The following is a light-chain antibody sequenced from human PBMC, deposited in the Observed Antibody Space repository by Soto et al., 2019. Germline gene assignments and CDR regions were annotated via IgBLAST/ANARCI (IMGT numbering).Light chain of an antibody. Sequence: DIQMTQSPSALSASVGDRVSITCLASQSISTYLEWFQQKPGKAPKLLIYAASSLQSGVPSRFSGRGSGVDFTLTISSLQPEDFATYYCQQSYSSPLTFGGGTKVDIK. V-gene: IGKV1-39*01. J-gene: IGKJ4*01. CDR3: QQSYSSPLT. CDR1: QSISTY. CDR2: AAS.